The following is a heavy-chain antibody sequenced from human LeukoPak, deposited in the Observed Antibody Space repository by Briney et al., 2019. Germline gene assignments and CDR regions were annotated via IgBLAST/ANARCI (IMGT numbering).Heavy chain of an antibody. CDR3: ASRSLFYDSSGYYW. D-gene: IGHD3-22*01. J-gene: IGHJ4*02. CDR2: IYSGGST. V-gene: IGHV4-31*03. CDR1: GGSISSGGYY. Sequence: SQTLSLTCTVSGGSISSGGYYWSWIRRHPGKGLEWIGYIYSGGSTYYNPSLKSRVTISVDTSKNQFSLKLSSVTAADTAVYYCASRSLFYDSSGYYWWGQGTLVTVSS.